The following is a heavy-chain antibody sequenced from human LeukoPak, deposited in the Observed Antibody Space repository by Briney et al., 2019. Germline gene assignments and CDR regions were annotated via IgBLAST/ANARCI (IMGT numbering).Heavy chain of an antibody. CDR3: ARGRKTSSSWDRTLSSYFQH. Sequence: SETLSLTCAVYGVSFSGYYWSWIRQPPGKGLESIGEINHSGSTNYNPSLKSRVTISVDTSKNQFSLKLSSVTAADTAVYYCARGRKTSSSWDRTLSSYFQHWGQGTLVTVSS. V-gene: IGHV4-34*01. D-gene: IGHD6-13*01. J-gene: IGHJ1*01. CDR1: GVSFSGYY. CDR2: INHSGST.